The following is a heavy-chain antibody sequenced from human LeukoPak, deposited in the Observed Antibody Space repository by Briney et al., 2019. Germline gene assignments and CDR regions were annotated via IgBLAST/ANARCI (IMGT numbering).Heavy chain of an antibody. D-gene: IGHD1-26*01. CDR2: ISSSSSYI. V-gene: IGHV3-21*01. CDR3: ARGSGGLFDY. Sequence: GGSLRLSCEASGFTFSAYAMNWVRQAPGKGLEWVSSISSSSSYIYYADSVKGRFTISRDNAKNSLYLQMNSLRAEDTAVYYCARGSGGLFDYWGQGTLVTVSS. CDR1: GFTFSAYA. J-gene: IGHJ4*02.